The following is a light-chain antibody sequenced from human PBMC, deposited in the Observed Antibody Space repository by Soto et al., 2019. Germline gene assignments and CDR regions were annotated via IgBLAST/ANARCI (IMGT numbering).Light chain of an antibody. V-gene: IGKV1-9*01. Sequence: DIPLTQSPSFLSASVGDRVTITCRASQGFNNYLAWYQQKPGKVPKLLIYDASTLQSGVPSRFSGSGSGTEFTITISSLQPEDFATYYCQQLDNYPLTFGGGTKVEIK. J-gene: IGKJ4*01. CDR2: DAS. CDR1: QGFNNY. CDR3: QQLDNYPLT.